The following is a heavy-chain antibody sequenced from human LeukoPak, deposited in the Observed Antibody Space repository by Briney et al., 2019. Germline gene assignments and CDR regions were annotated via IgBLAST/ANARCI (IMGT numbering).Heavy chain of an antibody. D-gene: IGHD5-24*01. CDR3: ARDHKGGDGADAFDI. V-gene: IGHV1-24*01. CDR1: GYTFTSYY. J-gene: IGHJ3*02. Sequence: ASVKVSCKASGYTFTSYYMHWVRQAPGKGLEWMGGFDPEDGETIYAQKFQGRVTMTEDTSTDTAYMELSSLRAEDTALYYCARDHKGGDGADAFDIWGHGTMVTVSS. CDR2: FDPEDGET.